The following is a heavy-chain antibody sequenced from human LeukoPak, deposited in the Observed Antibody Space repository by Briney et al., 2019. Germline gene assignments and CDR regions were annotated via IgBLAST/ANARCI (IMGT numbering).Heavy chain of an antibody. CDR3: ARQGLLFDY. CDR2: INHGGST. CDR1: GGSFSGYY. D-gene: IGHD2/OR15-2a*01. V-gene: IGHV4-34*01. J-gene: IGHJ4*02. Sequence: SETLSLTCAVYGGSFSGYYWSWIRQPPGKGLEWIGEINHGGSTNYNPSLKSRVTISVDTSKNQFSLKLSSVTAADTAVYYCARQGLLFDYWGQGTLVTVSS.